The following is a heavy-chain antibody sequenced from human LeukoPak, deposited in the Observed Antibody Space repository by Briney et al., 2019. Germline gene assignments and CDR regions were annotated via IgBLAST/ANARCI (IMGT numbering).Heavy chain of an antibody. J-gene: IGHJ3*01. D-gene: IGHD5-18*01. V-gene: IGHV3-7*01. Sequence: GSLRLSCAASGFTFSSYWMSWVRQAPGKGLEWVANIKQDGSEKYYVDSVKGRFTISRDNAKNSLYLQMNSLRAEDTAVYYCATYVDTVRYDAFDVWGQGTMVTVSS. CDR2: IKQDGSEK. CDR1: GFTFSSYW. CDR3: ATYVDTVRYDAFDV.